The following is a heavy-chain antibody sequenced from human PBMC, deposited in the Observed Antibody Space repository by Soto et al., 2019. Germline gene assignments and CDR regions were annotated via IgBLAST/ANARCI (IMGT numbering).Heavy chain of an antibody. V-gene: IGHV3-23*01. CDR3: ANLEREAFGELSSDAFDI. D-gene: IGHD3-10*01. CDR2: ISGSGGST. J-gene: IGHJ3*02. Sequence: EVQLLESGGGLVQPGGSLRLSCAASGFTFSSYAMSWVRQAPGKGLEWVSAISGSGGSTYYADSVKGRFTISRDNSKNTLYLQMNSLRAEDTAVYYCANLEREAFGELSSDAFDIWGQGTMVTVSS. CDR1: GFTFSSYA.